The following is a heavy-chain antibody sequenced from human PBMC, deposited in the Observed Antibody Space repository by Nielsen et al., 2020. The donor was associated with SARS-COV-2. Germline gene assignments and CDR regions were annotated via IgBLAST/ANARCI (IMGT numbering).Heavy chain of an antibody. D-gene: IGHD6-13*01. J-gene: IGHJ4*02. CDR2: IWYDGSNK. CDR3: ASGTGPYFDY. CDR1: GFTFSSYG. Sequence: ALRLSCAASGFTFSSYGMHWVRQAPGKGLEWVAVIWYDGSNKYYADSVKDRFTISRDNSKNTLYLQMSSLRAEDTAVYYCASGTGPYFDYWGQGTLVTVSS. V-gene: IGHV3-33*01.